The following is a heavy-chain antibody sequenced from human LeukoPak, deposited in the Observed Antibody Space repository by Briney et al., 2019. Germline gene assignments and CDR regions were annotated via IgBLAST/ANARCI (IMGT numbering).Heavy chain of an antibody. CDR2: IYYTGST. Sequence: SETLSLTCTVSGDSVTSGGYYWNWIRQHPVKGLEWTGYIYYTGSTNYNPSLKSRINISADTSKNQFSLKLKSVTAADTAIYYCARSGLYYPGSGSFDYWGQGALVTVSS. V-gene: IGHV4-31*03. D-gene: IGHD3-10*01. J-gene: IGHJ4*02. CDR3: ARSGLYYPGSGSFDY. CDR1: GDSVTSGGYY.